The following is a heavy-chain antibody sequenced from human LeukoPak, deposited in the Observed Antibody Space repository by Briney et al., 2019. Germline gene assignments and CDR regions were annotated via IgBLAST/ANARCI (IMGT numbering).Heavy chain of an antibody. Sequence: SETLSLTCTVSGGSISSSGYYWGWIRQPPGKGLEWIGSIYYSGTTYYNPSLKSRVTISVDTSKSQFSLKLGSVTAADTAIYYCARQKGNFDYWGQGTLVTVSS. D-gene: IGHD3-10*01. CDR3: ARQKGNFDY. J-gene: IGHJ4*02. V-gene: IGHV4-39*01. CDR2: IYYSGTT. CDR1: GGSISSSGYY.